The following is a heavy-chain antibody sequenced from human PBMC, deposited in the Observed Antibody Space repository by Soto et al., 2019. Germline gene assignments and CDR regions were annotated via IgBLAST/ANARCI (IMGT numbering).Heavy chain of an antibody. V-gene: IGHV3-30-3*01. CDR2: ISHDGVTK. CDR1: GSTFPNYP. Sequence: VQLVESGGGVIHPGKSLRLSCTASGSTFPNYPMHWVRQAPDKGLEWVAVISHDGVTKNSADSVKGLFTISRENSRNTLYLQMNSLRIEDTAIYYCVRGGYSSSWERLDAWGQGTLVTVSS. J-gene: IGHJ5*02. D-gene: IGHD4-4*01. CDR3: VRGGYSSSWERLDA.